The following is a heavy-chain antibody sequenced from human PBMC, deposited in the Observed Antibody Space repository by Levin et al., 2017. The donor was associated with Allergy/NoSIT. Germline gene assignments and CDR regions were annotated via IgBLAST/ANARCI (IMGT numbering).Heavy chain of an antibody. CDR2: ISAGGGIT. CDR3: AKDFGRKATSDGDS. V-gene: IGHV3-23*01. J-gene: IGHJ4*02. Sequence: GGSLRLSCAASGFTFSSHAMTWVRQAPGKGLEWVSSISAGGGITYYPDSVKGRFTISRDNSKNTLYLQMNSLRVEDTAVYYCAKDFGRKATSDGDSWGQGTLVTVSS. CDR1: GFTFSSHA. D-gene: IGHD1-26*01.